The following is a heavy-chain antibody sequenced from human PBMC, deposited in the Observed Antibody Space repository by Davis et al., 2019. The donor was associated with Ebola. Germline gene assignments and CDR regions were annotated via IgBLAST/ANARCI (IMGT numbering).Heavy chain of an antibody. CDR1: GDSLPRNSAA. CDR3: AREGYSSDVAFEY. CDR2: TYYRSKWYN. Sequence: HSQTPSLTCAISGDSLPRNSAAWNWIRQSPSRGLEWLGRTYYRSKWYNDYAVSVKSRITINPDTSKNQFSLQLNSVTPEDTGVYYCAREGYSSDVAFEYWGQGTLVTVSS. D-gene: IGHD6-19*01. V-gene: IGHV6-1*01. J-gene: IGHJ4*02.